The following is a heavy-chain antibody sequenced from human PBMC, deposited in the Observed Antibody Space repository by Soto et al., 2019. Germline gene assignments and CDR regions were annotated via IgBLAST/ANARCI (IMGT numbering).Heavy chain of an antibody. V-gene: IGHV1-8*01. CDR3: ARERSSGWYDDY. J-gene: IGHJ4*02. CDR1: GYTFTSYD. CDR2: MNPNSGNT. D-gene: IGHD6-19*01. Sequence: QVQLVQSGAEVKKPGALVKVSCKASGYTFTSYDINWVRQATGQGLEWMGWMNPNSGNTGYAQKFQGRVTMTRNTSITTAYMELSSLRSGDTAVYYCARERSSGWYDDYWGQGTLVTVSS.